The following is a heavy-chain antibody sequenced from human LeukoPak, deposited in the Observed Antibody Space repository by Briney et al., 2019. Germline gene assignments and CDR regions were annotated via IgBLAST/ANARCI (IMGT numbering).Heavy chain of an antibody. V-gene: IGHV1-69*13. CDR2: IITSFSTA. CDR1: GGTFSSYA. D-gene: IGHD3-22*01. CDR3: ARVGRGYFGDFDY. Sequence: ASLKLSCTASGGTFSSYAISWVRQAPGQGLEWVGWIITSFSTANYAHKFQGRVTITADESTSTAYMELSSLRSEDTAVYYCARVGRGYFGDFDYWGEGTLVTVSP. J-gene: IGHJ4*02.